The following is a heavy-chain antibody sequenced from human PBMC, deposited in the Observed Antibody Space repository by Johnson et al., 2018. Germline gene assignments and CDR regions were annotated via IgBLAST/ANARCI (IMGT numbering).Heavy chain of an antibody. D-gene: IGHD5-24*01. CDR3: SAGARDGYGMDV. CDR2: IVVGSGNT. J-gene: IGHJ6*02. V-gene: IGHV1-58*01. Sequence: QWVRQARGQRLEWIGWIVVGSGNTNYAQKFQERVTITRDMSTSTAYMELSSLRSEDTAVYYWSAGARDGYGMDVWGQGTTVTVSS.